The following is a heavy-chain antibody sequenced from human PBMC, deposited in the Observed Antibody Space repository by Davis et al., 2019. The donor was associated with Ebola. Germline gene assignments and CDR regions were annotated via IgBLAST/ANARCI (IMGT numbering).Heavy chain of an antibody. Sequence: GGSLKISCAASGFTFSSYSMNWVRQAPGKGLEWVSYISSSSSTIYYADSVKGRFTISRDNAKNSLYLQMNSLRDEDTAVYYCARGRLLAGTHWYFDLWGRGTLVTVSS. V-gene: IGHV3-48*02. D-gene: IGHD1/OR15-1a*01. J-gene: IGHJ2*01. CDR3: ARGRLLAGTHWYFDL. CDR2: ISSSSSTI. CDR1: GFTFSSYS.